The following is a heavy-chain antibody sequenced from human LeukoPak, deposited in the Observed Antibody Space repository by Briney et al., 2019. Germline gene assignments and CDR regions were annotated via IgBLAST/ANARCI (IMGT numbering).Heavy chain of an antibody. CDR2: INPNSGGT. CDR3: ARGWFGDPLNAFDI. V-gene: IGHV1-2*04. J-gene: IGHJ3*02. Sequence: ASVKVSCKASGYTFTGYYMHWVRQAPGQGLEWMGWINPNSGGTNYAQRFQGWVTMTRDTSISTAYMELSRLRSDDTAVYYYARGWFGDPLNAFDIWGQGTMVTVSS. CDR1: GYTFTGYY. D-gene: IGHD3-10*01.